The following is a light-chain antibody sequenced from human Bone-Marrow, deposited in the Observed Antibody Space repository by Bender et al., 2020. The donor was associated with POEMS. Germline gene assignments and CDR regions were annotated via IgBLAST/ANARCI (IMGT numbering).Light chain of an antibody. J-gene: IGLJ3*02. Sequence: QSALTQPASVSGSPGQSITVSCTGTSSDVGSFNHVSWSQQHPGKAPKLLIYDVSNRPSGVSNRFSGSKSGNTASLTISGLQADDEADYYCSSYTSTSIWVFGGGTKLTV. CDR1: SSDVGSFNH. CDR2: DVS. V-gene: IGLV2-14*01. CDR3: SSYTSTSIWV.